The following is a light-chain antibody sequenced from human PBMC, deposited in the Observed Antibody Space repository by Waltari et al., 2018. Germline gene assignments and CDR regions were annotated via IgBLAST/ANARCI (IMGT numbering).Light chain of an antibody. V-gene: IGKV1-5*01. CDR3: QQYNSFSRGT. J-gene: IGKJ1*01. Sequence: IQMTQSPSTLSASVGDRVSITCRASQSIGSWLAWYQQKPGKAPKIPISQASTLEPEVQSRFSGSQSGTEFTLTISSLQPDDSARYYCQQYNSFSRGTFGQGTEVEIK. CDR1: QSIGSW. CDR2: QAS.